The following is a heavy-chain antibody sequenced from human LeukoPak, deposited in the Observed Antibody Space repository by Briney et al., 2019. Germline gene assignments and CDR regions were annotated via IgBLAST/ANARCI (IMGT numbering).Heavy chain of an antibody. CDR2: FKPSNGDT. CDR3: ARDRPPHISETYGHLDY. V-gene: IGHV1-2*02. J-gene: IGHJ4*02. Sequence: GASVKVSCKASGGTFSNFAISWVRQTPGHGLERMGWFKPSNGDTNYEQKFQGRVTMTRDTAINTAYMDLSRLTSDDTAVYYCARDRPPHISETYGHLDYWGQGTLVTVSS. D-gene: IGHD3-10*01. CDR1: GGTFSNFA.